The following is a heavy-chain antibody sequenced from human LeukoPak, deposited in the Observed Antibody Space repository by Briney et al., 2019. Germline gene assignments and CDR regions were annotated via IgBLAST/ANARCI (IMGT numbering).Heavy chain of an antibody. CDR3: AKDKDYGYYMDV. CDR2: IWYDGSDK. D-gene: IGHD3-16*01. CDR1: GFTFSSYG. V-gene: IGHV3-33*06. J-gene: IGHJ6*03. Sequence: GRSLRLSCAASGFTFSSYGMHWVRQAPGKGLEWVAVIWYDGSDKYYADSVKGRFTISIDNSKNTLYLQMNSLRAEDTAVYYCAKDKDYGYYMDVWGKGTTVTVSS.